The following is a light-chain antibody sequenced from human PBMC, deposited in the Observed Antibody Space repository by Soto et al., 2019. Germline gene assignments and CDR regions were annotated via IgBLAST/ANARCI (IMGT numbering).Light chain of an antibody. J-gene: IGLJ1*01. CDR2: DVN. V-gene: IGLV2-14*01. CDR1: SSDVGTYDY. Sequence: QSALTQPASVSGSPGQSITISCTGTSSDVGTYDYVSWHQQHPGKAPKLIIYDVNNRPSGVSSRVSGSKSGNTASLTISGLQAEDEADYYCCSFSTSGTHVFGTGTKVTVL. CDR3: CSFSTSGTHV.